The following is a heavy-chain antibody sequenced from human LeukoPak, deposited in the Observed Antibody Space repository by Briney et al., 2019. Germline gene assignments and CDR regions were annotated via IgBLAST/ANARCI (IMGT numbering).Heavy chain of an antibody. CDR2: INHSGST. D-gene: IGHD6-19*01. J-gene: IGHJ4*02. CDR1: GESFSGYY. Sequence: SETLSLTCAVYGESFSGYYWNWIRQPPGKGLEWIGEINHSGSTNYNPSLKSRVTISVDTSKNQFSLKLNSVTAADTAVYYCARGPRGLGMAGTFDYWGQGTLVTVSS. V-gene: IGHV4-34*01. CDR3: ARGPRGLGMAGTFDY.